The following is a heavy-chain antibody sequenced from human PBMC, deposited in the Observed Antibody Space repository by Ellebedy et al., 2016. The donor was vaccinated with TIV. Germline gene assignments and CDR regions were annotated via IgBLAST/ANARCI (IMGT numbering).Heavy chain of an antibody. V-gene: IGHV3-23*01. J-gene: IGHJ4*02. Sequence: PGGSLRLSCAASGFTFSNYDMTWVRQAPGKGLEWVSLISGGGDSTDYADSVKGRFTISRDNSKTTVYLQMNGLRAEDTAVYYCSTPGPYNYWGQGTLVTVSS. CDR2: ISGGGDST. CDR1: GFTFSNYD. D-gene: IGHD3-16*01. CDR3: STPGPYNY.